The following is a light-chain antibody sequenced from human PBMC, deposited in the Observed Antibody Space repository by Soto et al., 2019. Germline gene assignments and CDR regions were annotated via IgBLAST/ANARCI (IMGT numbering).Light chain of an antibody. CDR1: SSDVGGYNY. V-gene: IGLV2-14*03. CDR2: DVS. Sequence: QSVLTQPASVSGSPGQSITISCTGTSSDVGGYNYVSWYQQYPGKAPKLMIYDVSNRPSGVSNRFSGSKSGNTASLTISGLQAEDEADYYCSSFTSSITYVFGTGTKVT. J-gene: IGLJ1*01. CDR3: SSFTSSITYV.